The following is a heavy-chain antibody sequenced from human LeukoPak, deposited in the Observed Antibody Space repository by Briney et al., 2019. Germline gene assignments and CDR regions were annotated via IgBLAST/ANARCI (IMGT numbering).Heavy chain of an antibody. CDR3: ASSSLTEGIAAAGADY. CDR1: GFTFSSYD. Sequence: GRSLRLSCATSGFTFSSYDMHWVRQAPGKGLEWVAVISYDGSNKYYADSVKGRFTISRDNSKNTLYLQMNSLRAEDTAVYYCASSSLTEGIAAAGADYWGQGTLVTVSS. V-gene: IGHV3-30-3*01. J-gene: IGHJ4*02. D-gene: IGHD6-13*01. CDR2: ISYDGSNK.